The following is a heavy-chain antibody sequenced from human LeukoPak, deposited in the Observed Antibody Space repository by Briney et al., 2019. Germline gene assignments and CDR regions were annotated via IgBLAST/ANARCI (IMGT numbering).Heavy chain of an antibody. CDR3: TKRDGQSFDY. CDR1: GFSFSTSM. Sequence: SGGSLRLSCAASGFSFSTSMMSWVRRAPGQGLEWVSTIFLGAETTYYAASVRGRFTISRDNFKDTLYLQMNSLRAEDTAIYYCTKRDGQSFDYWGQGALVTVSS. J-gene: IGHJ4*02. V-gene: IGHV3-23*01. CDR2: IFLGAETT. D-gene: IGHD5-24*01.